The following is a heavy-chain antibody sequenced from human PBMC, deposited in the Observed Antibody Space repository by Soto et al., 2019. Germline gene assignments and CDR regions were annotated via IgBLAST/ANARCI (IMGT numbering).Heavy chain of an antibody. Sequence: GGSLRLSCAASGFTFSSYAMSWVRQAPGKGLEWVSAISGSGGSTYYADSVKGRFTISRDNSKNTLYLQMNSMRAEYTAVYYCAIHYDFWSGRDYWGQGTMVTVSS. D-gene: IGHD3-3*01. V-gene: IGHV3-23*01. J-gene: IGHJ4*02. CDR1: GFTFSSYA. CDR3: AIHYDFWSGRDY. CDR2: ISGSGGST.